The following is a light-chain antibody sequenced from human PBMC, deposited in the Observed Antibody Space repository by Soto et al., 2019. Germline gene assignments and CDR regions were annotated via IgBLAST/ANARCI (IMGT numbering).Light chain of an antibody. Sequence: EIVLTQSPATLSLSPWERATLSCRASQSVSDYLAWYQQKPGQAPRLLIYDASNRATGIPARFSGSGSGTDFTLTISSLEPEDFAVYYCQQRSNWPGTFGQGTKVDIK. CDR2: DAS. CDR3: QQRSNWPGT. CDR1: QSVSDY. V-gene: IGKV3-11*01. J-gene: IGKJ1*01.